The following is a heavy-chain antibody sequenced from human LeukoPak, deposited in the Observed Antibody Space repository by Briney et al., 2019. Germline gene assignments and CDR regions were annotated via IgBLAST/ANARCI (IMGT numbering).Heavy chain of an antibody. Sequence: ASVKVSCKASGYTLNSHDINLVGQATGQGPEGMGGINPNRGKTEYVQKFQGRVTITRNTSISLAYVELSRLICQHTVVYYCARAPAYYDFWSGSYYYYYMDVWGKGTTVTVSS. J-gene: IGHJ6*03. D-gene: IGHD3-3*01. CDR2: INPNRGKT. V-gene: IGHV1-8*03. CDR3: ARAPAYYDFWSGSYYYYYMDV. CDR1: GYTLNSHD.